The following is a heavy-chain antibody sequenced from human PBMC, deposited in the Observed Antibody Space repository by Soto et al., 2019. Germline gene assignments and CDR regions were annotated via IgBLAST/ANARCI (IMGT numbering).Heavy chain of an antibody. D-gene: IGHD2-15*01. CDR3: ARDSRCSGGSCAFDP. Sequence: AGSLRRSCAASGFTFSDYYRSWSSKDTRKGLEWVSYISSSGSTIYYADSVKGRFTISRDNAKNSLYLQMNSLRAEDTAVYYCARDSRCSGGSCAFDPWGQGTLVTVS. CDR1: GFTFSDYY. J-gene: IGHJ5*02. V-gene: IGHV3-11*01. CDR2: ISSSGSTI.